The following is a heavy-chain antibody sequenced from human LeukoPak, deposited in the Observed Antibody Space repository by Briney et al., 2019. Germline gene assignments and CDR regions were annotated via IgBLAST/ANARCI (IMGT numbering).Heavy chain of an antibody. Sequence: SETLSLTCTVSGGSISGYYWSWIRQPPGKGLEWIGYIYYSGSTNYNPSLKSRVTISVDTSKNQFSLKLSSVTAADAAVYYCARGCSAGTPHNWFDPWGQGTLVTVSS. CDR2: IYYSGST. CDR1: GGSISGYY. J-gene: IGHJ5*02. CDR3: ARGCSAGTPHNWFDP. V-gene: IGHV4-59*01. D-gene: IGHD6-13*01.